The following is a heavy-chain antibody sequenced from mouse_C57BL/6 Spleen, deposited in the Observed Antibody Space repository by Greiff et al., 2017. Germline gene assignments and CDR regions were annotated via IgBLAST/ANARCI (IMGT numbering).Heavy chain of an antibody. CDR2: INPSSGYT. V-gene: IGHV1-7*01. Sequence: LQESGAELAKPGASVKLSCKASGYTFTSYWMHWVKQRPGQGLEWIGYINPSSGYTKYNQKFKDKATLTADKSSSTAYMQLSSLTYEDSAVYYCARRAPDSSGQGGFAYWGQGTLVTVSA. J-gene: IGHJ3*01. CDR3: ARRAPDSSGQGGFAY. D-gene: IGHD3-2*02. CDR1: GYTFTSYW.